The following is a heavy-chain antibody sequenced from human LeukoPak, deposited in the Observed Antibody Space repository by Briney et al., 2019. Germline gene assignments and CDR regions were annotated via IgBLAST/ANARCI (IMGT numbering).Heavy chain of an antibody. Sequence: PGRSLRLSCAASRFTFSNYAMNWVRQAPGKGLEWVASMSYDGSDRYYADSMKGRFTISRDNSKNSLYLQLSSLRAEDTAVYYCAREILRALGGNAGAFDLWGQGTMVTVSS. CDR1: RFTFSNYA. CDR2: MSYDGSDR. V-gene: IGHV3-30*15. J-gene: IGHJ3*01. CDR3: AREILRALGGNAGAFDL. D-gene: IGHD2-15*01.